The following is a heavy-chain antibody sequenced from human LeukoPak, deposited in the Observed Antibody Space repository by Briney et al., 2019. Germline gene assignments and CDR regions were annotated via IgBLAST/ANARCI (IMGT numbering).Heavy chain of an antibody. J-gene: IGHJ4*02. D-gene: IGHD3-22*01. V-gene: IGHV4-59*01. CDR1: GGSISSYY. CDR2: IYYSGST. Sequence: RTSETLSLTCTVSGGSISSYYWSWIRQPPGKALEWIGYIYYSGSTNYNPSLKSRVTISVDTSKNQFSLKLSSVTAADTAVYYCARERGYDSSGYYLDYWGQGTLVTVSS. CDR3: ARERGYDSSGYYLDY.